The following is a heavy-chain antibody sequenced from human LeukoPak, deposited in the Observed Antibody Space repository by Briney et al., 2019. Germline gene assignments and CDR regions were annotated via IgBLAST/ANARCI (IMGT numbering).Heavy chain of an antibody. D-gene: IGHD6-19*01. V-gene: IGHV4-61*02. CDR2: IYTSGST. CDR1: GRSISSGSYY. Sequence: SETLSLTCTVSGRSISSGSYYWSWIRQPAGKGLEWIGRIYTSGSTNYNPSLKSRVTISVDTSKNQFSLKLSSVTAADTAVYYCARGGIAVAGTGYYYYYYMDVWGKGTTVTISS. J-gene: IGHJ6*03. CDR3: ARGGIAVAGTGYYYYYYMDV.